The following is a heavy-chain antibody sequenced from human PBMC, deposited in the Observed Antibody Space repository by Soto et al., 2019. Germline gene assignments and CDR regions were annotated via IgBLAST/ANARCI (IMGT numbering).Heavy chain of an antibody. CDR2: INPDNGKT. J-gene: IGHJ5*02. CDR3: AGGIANGQLDP. CDR1: GYTFTRYT. D-gene: IGHD6-13*01. V-gene: IGHV1-3*01. Sequence: ASVKVSCKASGYTFTRYTMNWVRQAPGQRLEWMGWINPDNGKTKSSQKFQDRVIITRDTSASTAYMDLSSLRSEDTAVYYCAGGIANGQLDPLGQGTLVTFSS.